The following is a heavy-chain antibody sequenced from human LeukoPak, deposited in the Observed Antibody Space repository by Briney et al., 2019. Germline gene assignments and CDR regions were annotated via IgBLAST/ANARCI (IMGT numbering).Heavy chain of an antibody. V-gene: IGHV3-7*01. Sequence: GGSLRLSCAASGFTFSSYWMTWVRQAPGKGLEWVAHVKPDGSEKSYVDSVKGRFTISRDNAQNSLYLQMNSLRAEDTAVYYCARDRGYYVFDYWGQGTLVTVSS. CDR2: VKPDGSEK. CDR3: ARDRGYYVFDY. J-gene: IGHJ4*02. CDR1: GFTFSSYW. D-gene: IGHD3-22*01.